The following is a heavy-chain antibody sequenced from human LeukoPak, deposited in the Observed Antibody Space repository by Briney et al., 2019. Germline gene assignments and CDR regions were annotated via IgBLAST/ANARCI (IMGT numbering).Heavy chain of an antibody. J-gene: IGHJ5*02. V-gene: IGHV4-38-2*02. CDR1: GYSISSGYY. CDR2: MYHSGYT. Sequence: SETLSLTCTVSGYSISSGYYWGWIRQPPGKGLEWIASMYHSGYTYYNPSLKSRLTISVDTSKNQFSLKLSSVTAADTAVYYCARVYNWFDPWGQGTLVTVSS. CDR3: ARVYNWFDP.